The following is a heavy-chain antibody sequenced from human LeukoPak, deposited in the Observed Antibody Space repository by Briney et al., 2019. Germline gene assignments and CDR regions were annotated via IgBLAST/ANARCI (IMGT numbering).Heavy chain of an antibody. D-gene: IGHD1-26*01. CDR2: IYYTGST. J-gene: IGHJ5*02. CDR1: GGSISSYY. CDR3: ARRCSGTYGHWFDP. V-gene: IGHV4-59*08. Sequence: SETLSLTCTVSGGSISSYYWSWIRQPPGKGLEWIASIYYTGSTNYSPSLKSRVTVSVDPSKNQFSLRLSSVAAADTAVYFCARRCSGTYGHWFDPWGQGTLVTVSS.